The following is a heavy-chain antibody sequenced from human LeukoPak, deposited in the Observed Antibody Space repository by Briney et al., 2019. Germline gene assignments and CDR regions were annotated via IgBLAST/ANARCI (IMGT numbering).Heavy chain of an antibody. J-gene: IGHJ4*02. CDR2: ISGSGDST. CDR1: GLTFTRYG. D-gene: IGHD6-19*01. CDR3: ARDSDYYSSGWSPWDY. V-gene: IGHV3-23*01. Sequence: GGTLRLSCAVSGLTFTRYGMSWVRQAPGKGLEWVSGISGSGDSTYYADSVKGRFTISRDNSKNSLYLQMNSLRAEDTALYYCARDSDYYSSGWSPWDYWGQGTLVTVSS.